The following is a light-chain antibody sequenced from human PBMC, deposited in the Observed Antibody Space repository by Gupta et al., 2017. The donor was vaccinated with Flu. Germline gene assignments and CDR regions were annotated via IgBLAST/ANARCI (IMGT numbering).Light chain of an antibody. CDR2: SND. J-gene: IGLJ3*02. CDR1: SSYIGSNY. Sequence: GTPGQRITISCSGSSSYIGSNYLYWYQHLPGTAPILLIYSNDQRPSGIPDRFSCSTSGTSGSLAISGLRSEDEADYFCAARHDNLVGWVFGG. V-gene: IGLV1-47*01. CDR3: AARHDNLVGWV.